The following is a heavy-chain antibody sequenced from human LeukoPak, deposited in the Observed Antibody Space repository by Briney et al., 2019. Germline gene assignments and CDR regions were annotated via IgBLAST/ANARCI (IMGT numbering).Heavy chain of an antibody. Sequence: SETLSLTCTVSGGSISTYYWCWIRQPAEKGLEWIGRIYTTGSTYYNPSLKSRVTMSVDTPKNQFSLKLSSVTAADTAVYYCARDHYSDSSGYFGYWGQGILVTVSS. V-gene: IGHV4-4*07. J-gene: IGHJ4*02. CDR2: IYTTGST. D-gene: IGHD3-22*01. CDR3: ARDHYSDSSGYFGY. CDR1: GGSISTYY.